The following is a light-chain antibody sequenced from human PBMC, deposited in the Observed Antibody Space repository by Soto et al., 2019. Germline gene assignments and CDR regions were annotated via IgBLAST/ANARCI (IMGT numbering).Light chain of an antibody. CDR1: QSVGSGS. CDR2: GTS. CDR3: QQYGTSPPYT. V-gene: IGKV3-20*01. Sequence: EIVLRQSPVTLSLSPRQRATLSCRASQSVGSGSLAWYQQKTGQAPRLLIYGTSSRATGIPDRFSGSGSGTDLTLTISRLEHEDFAVYYRQQYGTSPPYTFGQGTKLEMK. J-gene: IGKJ2*01.